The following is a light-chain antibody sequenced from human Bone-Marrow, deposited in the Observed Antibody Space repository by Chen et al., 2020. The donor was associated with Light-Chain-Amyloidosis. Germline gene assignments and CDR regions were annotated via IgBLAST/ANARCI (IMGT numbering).Light chain of an antibody. V-gene: IGLV1-47*01. CDR2: RNN. CDR3: AAWDGSLAGFV. CDR1: SSNIGINY. Sequence: QSVLTQPPSASGTPGQGVTSPFSGASSNIGINYVDWYQHFPGAAANLLFHRNNQRPSGVPDRFSASTSGTSAFLAISGLRSENQAGYYCAAWDGSLAGFVFGTRTKVIVL. J-gene: IGLJ1*01.